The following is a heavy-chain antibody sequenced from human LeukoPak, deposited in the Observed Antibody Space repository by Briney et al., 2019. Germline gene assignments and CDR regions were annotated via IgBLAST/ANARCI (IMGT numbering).Heavy chain of an antibody. V-gene: IGHV4-4*02. CDR1: GGSISSSNW. CDR2: IYHSGST. Sequence: PSGTLSLTCAVSGGSISSSNWWSWVRQPPGKGLAWIGEIYHSGSTNYNPSLKSRVTISVDTSKNQFSLKLSSVTAADTAVYYCARGRYSSRYYFDYWGQGTLVTVSS. J-gene: IGHJ4*02. D-gene: IGHD6-13*01. CDR3: ARGRYSSRYYFDY.